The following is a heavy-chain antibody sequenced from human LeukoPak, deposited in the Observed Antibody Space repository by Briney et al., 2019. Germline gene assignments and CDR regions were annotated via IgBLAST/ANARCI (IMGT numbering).Heavy chain of an antibody. J-gene: IGHJ6*02. D-gene: IGHD5-12*01. CDR1: GFTFSSYA. CDR3: GRLMGGYDSYFYGMDV. V-gene: IGHV3-30*03. CDR2: ISYDGSNK. Sequence: PGGSLRLSCAASGFTFSSYAMSWVRQAPGKGLEWVAVISYDGSNKYYADSVKGRFTISRDNSQNTLYLQMNSLRLDDTAVYYCGRLMGGYDSYFYGMDVWGQGTTVTVSS.